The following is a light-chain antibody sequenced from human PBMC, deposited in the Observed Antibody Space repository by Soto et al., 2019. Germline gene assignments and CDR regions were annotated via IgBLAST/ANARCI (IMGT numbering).Light chain of an antibody. V-gene: IGLV1-40*01. Sequence: QSVLTQTPSVSGAPGQKITMSCTGSSSNIGAGYDVHWYQQVPGAAPRLLIYADNNRPSGVPDRFSASKSGTSASLAITGLQGEDEAYYYCQSYDTSLSGVIFGAGTQLTVL. CDR3: QSYDTSLSGVI. J-gene: IGLJ2*01. CDR1: SSNIGAGYD. CDR2: ADN.